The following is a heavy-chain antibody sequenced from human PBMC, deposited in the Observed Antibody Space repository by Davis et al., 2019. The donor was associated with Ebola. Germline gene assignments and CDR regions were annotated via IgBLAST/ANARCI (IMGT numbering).Heavy chain of an antibody. D-gene: IGHD1-26*01. CDR3: AKGVGGTLGADY. CDR2: ISSSSSYI. Sequence: GESLKISCAASGFTFSSYAMNWVRQAPGKGLEWVSSISSSSSYIYYADSVKGRFTISRDNAKNSLYLQMNSLRAEDTAVYYCAKGVGGTLGADYWGQGTLVTVSS. V-gene: IGHV3-21*04. J-gene: IGHJ4*02. CDR1: GFTFSSYA.